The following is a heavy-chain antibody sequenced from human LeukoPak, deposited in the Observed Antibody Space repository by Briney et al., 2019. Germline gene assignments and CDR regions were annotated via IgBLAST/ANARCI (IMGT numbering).Heavy chain of an antibody. CDR1: GFTFSSYE. V-gene: IGHV3-48*03. CDR3: AELGITMIGGV. CDR2: ISSSGSTI. Sequence: SGGSLRLSCAASGFTFSSYEMNWGRQAPGKGLEWVSYISSSGSTIYYADSVKGRFTISRDNAKNSLYLQMNSLRAEDTAVYYCAELGITMIGGVWGKGTTVTISS. J-gene: IGHJ6*04. D-gene: IGHD3-10*02.